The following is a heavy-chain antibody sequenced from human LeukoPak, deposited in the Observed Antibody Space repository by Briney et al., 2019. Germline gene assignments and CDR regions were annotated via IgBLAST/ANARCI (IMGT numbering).Heavy chain of an antibody. V-gene: IGHV3-30*18. CDR1: GFTFSSYG. Sequence: PGGCLRLSCVASGFTFSSYGVHSVRQAPGKGLEWVALISYDGSTQNYADSVKGRFTISRDNSKNTLYLQMNSLRAEDTAVYYCAKDWAVTATTIYCFDYWGRGTLVTVSS. CDR3: AKDWAVTATTIYCFDY. D-gene: IGHD3-9*01. CDR2: ISYDGSTQ. J-gene: IGHJ4*02.